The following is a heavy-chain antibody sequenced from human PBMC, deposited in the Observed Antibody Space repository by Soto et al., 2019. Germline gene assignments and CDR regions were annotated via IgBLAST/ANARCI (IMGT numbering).Heavy chain of an antibody. D-gene: IGHD6-13*01. Sequence: SETLSLTCTVSGGSVSSGSYYWSWIRQPPGKGLEWIGYIYYSGSTNYNPSLKSRVTISVETSKNQFSLKLSSVTAADTAVYYCARDHSGSIAAAVYNYGMDVWGQGTTVTVSS. CDR2: IYYSGST. J-gene: IGHJ6*02. CDR3: ARDHSGSIAAAVYNYGMDV. V-gene: IGHV4-61*01. CDR1: GGSVSSGSYY.